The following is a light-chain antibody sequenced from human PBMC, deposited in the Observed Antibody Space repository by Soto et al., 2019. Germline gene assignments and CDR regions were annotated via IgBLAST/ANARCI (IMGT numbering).Light chain of an antibody. CDR1: SSDIGSNS. CDR3: ATWGDSLKGWV. Sequence: QPVLTQPPSASRTPGQRVTIPCSGSSSDIGSNSVNWYQQLPGAAPRLLIYGNDHRPSGVPDRFSASKSGTSASLAISGLRSEDEAFYYCATWGDSLKGWVFGGGTKLTVL. V-gene: IGLV1-44*01. J-gene: IGLJ3*02. CDR2: GND.